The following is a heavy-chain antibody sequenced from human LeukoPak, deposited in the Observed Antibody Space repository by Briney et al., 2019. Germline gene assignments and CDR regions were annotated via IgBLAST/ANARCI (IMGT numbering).Heavy chain of an antibody. V-gene: IGHV3-11*01. D-gene: IGHD6-13*01. J-gene: IGHJ6*02. Sequence: PGGSLRLSCAASGFTFSDYYMSGIRQAPGKGLEWVSYISSSGSTIYYADSVKGRFTISRDNAKNSLYLQMNSLRAEDTAVYYCARDRGSSWSYYYYGMDVWGQGTTVTVSS. CDR2: ISSSGSTI. CDR3: ARDRGSSWSYYYYGMDV. CDR1: GFTFSDYY.